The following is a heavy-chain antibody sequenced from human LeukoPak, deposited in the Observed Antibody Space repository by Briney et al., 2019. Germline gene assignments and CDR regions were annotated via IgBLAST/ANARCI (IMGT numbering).Heavy chain of an antibody. CDR1: GFTFSSYG. CDR3: AKDQSYYDTSRTGPYYFDY. J-gene: IGHJ4*02. Sequence: GGSLRLSCAASGFTFSSYGMHWVRQAPGKGLEWVAVISYHRSNKYYADSVKGRFTISRDNSMNTLYLQVSSLRAEDTAVYYCAKDQSYYDTSRTGPYYFDYWGQGTLVTVSS. D-gene: IGHD3-22*01. CDR2: ISYHRSNK. V-gene: IGHV3-30*18.